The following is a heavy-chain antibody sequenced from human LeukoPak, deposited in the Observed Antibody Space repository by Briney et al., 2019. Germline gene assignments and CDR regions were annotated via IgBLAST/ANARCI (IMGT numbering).Heavy chain of an antibody. J-gene: IGHJ5*02. Sequence: ASVKVSCKASGYTFISYDINWVRQAPGQGLEWMGIINPSGGSTSYAQKFQGRVTMTRDMSTSTVYMELSSLRSEDTAVYYCASAYYYDSSGYYHWGQGTLVTVSS. CDR3: ASAYYYDSSGYYH. CDR2: INPSGGST. V-gene: IGHV1-46*01. D-gene: IGHD3-22*01. CDR1: GYTFISYD.